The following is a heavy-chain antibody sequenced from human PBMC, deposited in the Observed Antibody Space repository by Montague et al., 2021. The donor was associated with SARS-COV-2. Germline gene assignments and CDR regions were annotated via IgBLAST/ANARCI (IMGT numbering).Heavy chain of an antibody. D-gene: IGHD6-19*01. J-gene: IGHJ3*02. V-gene: IGHV4-59*01. CDR1: GGSISSYY. CDR3: ARGSGWMGNAFDI. CDR2: IYYSGST. Sequence: SQTLSLTCTVSGGSISSYYWSWIRQPPGKGLEWIGYIYYSGSTNYNPSLKSRVTISADTSKNQFSLKLSSVTAADTAVYYCARGSGWMGNAFDIWGQGTMVTVSS.